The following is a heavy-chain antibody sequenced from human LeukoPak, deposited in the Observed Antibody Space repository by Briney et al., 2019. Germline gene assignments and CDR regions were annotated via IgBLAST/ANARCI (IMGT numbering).Heavy chain of an antibody. Sequence: GGSLRLSCAASGFTFSSYAMHWVRQAPGKGLEWVAVISYDGSNKYYADSEKGRFTISRDNSKNTLYLQMNSLRAEDTAVYYCARAGCSSTSCYRGAYYMDVWGKGTTVTVSS. V-gene: IGHV3-30*01. CDR1: GFTFSSYA. CDR3: ARAGCSSTSCYRGAYYMDV. CDR2: ISYDGSNK. J-gene: IGHJ6*03. D-gene: IGHD2-2*02.